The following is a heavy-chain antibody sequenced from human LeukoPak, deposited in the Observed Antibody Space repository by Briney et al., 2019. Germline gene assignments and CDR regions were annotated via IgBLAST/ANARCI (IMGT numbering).Heavy chain of an antibody. CDR3: ARSYSSNWIDY. CDR1: GGSISSYY. J-gene: IGHJ4*02. CDR2: VYYSGNT. Sequence: PSETLSLTCTVSGGSISSYYWSWIRQPPGRGLEWIGYVYYSGNTNYNPSLKSRVTMSVDTSKNQFSLNLSSVTAADTAVYYCARSYSSNWIDYWGQGTLVTVSS. D-gene: IGHD6-13*01. V-gene: IGHV4-59*01.